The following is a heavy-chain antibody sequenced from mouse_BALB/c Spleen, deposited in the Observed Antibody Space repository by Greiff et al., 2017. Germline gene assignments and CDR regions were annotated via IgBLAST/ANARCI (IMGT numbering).Heavy chain of an antibody. D-gene: IGHD1-1*01. Sequence: VQLQQSGAELMKPGASVKISCKATGYTFSSYWIEWVKQRPGHGLEWIGEILPGSGSTNYNEKFKGKATFTADTSSNTAYMQLSSLTSEDSAVYYCARPDYYGSRNYAMDYWGQGTSVTVSS. J-gene: IGHJ4*01. CDR2: ILPGSGST. V-gene: IGHV1-9*01. CDR1: GYTFSSYW. CDR3: ARPDYYGSRNYAMDY.